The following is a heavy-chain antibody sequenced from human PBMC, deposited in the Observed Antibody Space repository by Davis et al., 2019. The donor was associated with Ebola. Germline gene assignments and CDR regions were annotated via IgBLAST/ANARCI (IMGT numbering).Heavy chain of an antibody. V-gene: IGHV1-69*04. CDR3: ARGGRPRGAYSSGWYYFDY. D-gene: IGHD6-19*01. J-gene: IGHJ4*02. CDR2: IIPILDIA. Sequence: SVKVSCKASGGTFSSYAISWVRQAPGQGLEWMGRIIPILDIANYAQKFQGRVTITADKSTSTAYMELRSLRSDDTAVYYCARGGRPRGAYSSGWYYFDYWGQGTLVTVSS. CDR1: GGTFSSYA.